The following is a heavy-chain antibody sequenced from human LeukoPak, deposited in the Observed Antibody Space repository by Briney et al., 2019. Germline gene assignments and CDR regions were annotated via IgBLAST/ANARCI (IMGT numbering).Heavy chain of an antibody. D-gene: IGHD4-11*01. J-gene: IGHJ5*02. CDR1: GYTFTGYY. V-gene: IGHV1-2*02. CDR3: ARDSSDYSNLNWFDP. CDR2: INPNSGGT. Sequence: ASVKVSCKASGYTFTGYYMHWVRQAPGQGLEWMGWINPNSGGTNYAQKSQGRVTMTRDTSISTAYMELSRLRSDDTAVYYCARDSSDYSNLNWFDPWGQGTLVTVSS.